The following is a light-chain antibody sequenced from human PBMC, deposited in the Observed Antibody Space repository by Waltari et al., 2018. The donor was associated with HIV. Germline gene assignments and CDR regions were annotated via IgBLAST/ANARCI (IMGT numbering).Light chain of an antibody. CDR2: LGS. CDR1: QSLLHSNGYNY. J-gene: IGKJ2*01. V-gene: IGKV2-28*01. Sequence: DIVMTQSPLSLPVTPGEPASISCRSSQSLLHSNGYNYLDWDLQKPGQSQKLLIYLGSNRASGVPDRFSGSGSGTDFTLKISRVEAEDVGVYYCMQALQTPYTFGQGTKLEIK. CDR3: MQALQTPYT.